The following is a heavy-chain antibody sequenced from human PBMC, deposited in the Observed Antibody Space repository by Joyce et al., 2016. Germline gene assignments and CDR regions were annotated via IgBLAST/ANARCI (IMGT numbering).Heavy chain of an antibody. CDR1: GGSIRADGYY. J-gene: IGHJ4*02. CDR3: AREYVSVAGTGI. D-gene: IGHD6-19*01. CDR2: IYHSGNT. Sequence: QVQLQESGPGLVKPSQTLSLTCTVSGGSIRADGYYWSWIRHHPGKGLEWSGYIYHSGNTYYNPSLESRVSISADTSENQFYLKLSSVTAADTAVYYCAREYVSVAGTGIWGQGTLVTVSS. V-gene: IGHV4-31*03.